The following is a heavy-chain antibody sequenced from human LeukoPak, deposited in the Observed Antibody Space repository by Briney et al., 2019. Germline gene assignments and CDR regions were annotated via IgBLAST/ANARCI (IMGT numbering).Heavy chain of an antibody. J-gene: IGHJ3*02. V-gene: IGHV3-23*01. Sequence: GGSLRLSCAASGFTFSNYAMSWVRQAPGKGLEWVSGIGGSGGSTYYADSVKGRFTISRDNSKNTLYLQMNSLRAEDTAVYYCAKSIVVVIDAFDIWGQGTLVTVPS. CDR3: AKSIVVVIDAFDI. D-gene: IGHD3-22*01. CDR2: IGGSGGST. CDR1: GFTFSNYA.